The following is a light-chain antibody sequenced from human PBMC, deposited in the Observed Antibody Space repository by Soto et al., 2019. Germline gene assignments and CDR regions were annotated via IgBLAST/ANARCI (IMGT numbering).Light chain of an antibody. Sequence: DIVMTQSPLSLPVTPGEPASISCRSSQSLLHSNGYTYLDWYLQKPGQSPQLLIYLGSNRASGVPDRFSGSGSGTDFTLKISRVEAEDVGVYYCMQALQIPPITFGQGTRLEIK. CDR3: MQALQIPPIT. CDR1: QSLLHSNGYTY. V-gene: IGKV2-28*01. J-gene: IGKJ5*01. CDR2: LGS.